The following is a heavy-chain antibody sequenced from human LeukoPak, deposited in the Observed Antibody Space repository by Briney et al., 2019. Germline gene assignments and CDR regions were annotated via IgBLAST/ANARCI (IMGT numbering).Heavy chain of an antibody. CDR1: GYTFTSYW. D-gene: IGHD6-19*01. CDR2: IDPSDSYT. Sequence: GESLKISCKGSGYTFTSYWISWVRQLPGKGLEWMGRIDPSDSYTNYSPSFQGHVTISADKSISTAYLQWSSLKASDTAMYYCARHVGESTGWYRHWGQGTLVTVSS. CDR3: ARHVGESTGWYRH. V-gene: IGHV5-10-1*01. J-gene: IGHJ4*02.